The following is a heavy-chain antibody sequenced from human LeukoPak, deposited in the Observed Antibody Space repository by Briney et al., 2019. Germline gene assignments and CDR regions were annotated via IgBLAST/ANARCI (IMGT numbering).Heavy chain of an antibody. CDR2: ISGRSEAI. Sequence: GGSLRLSCTASGFLLRNYHMNWVRQAPGKGLEWVSYISGRSEAIYYADSVKDRFTVSRDNAKDTLYLQMNSLTAEDSAVYHCARDGGAGYAIDYWGQGTLVTVSS. CDR1: GFLLRNYH. J-gene: IGHJ4*02. D-gene: IGHD3-10*01. CDR3: ARDGGAGYAIDY. V-gene: IGHV3-48*01.